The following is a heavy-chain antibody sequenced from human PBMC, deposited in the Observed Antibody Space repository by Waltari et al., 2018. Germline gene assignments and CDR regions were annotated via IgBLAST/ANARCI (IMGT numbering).Heavy chain of an antibody. CDR1: IG. V-gene: IGHV4-4*06. CDR2: VLRTGKT. J-gene: IGHJ4*02. Sequence: IGGGWGGHSPKGGMECIGKVLRTGKTNYSPSVASRVTMSLDASNTQCSLKVTSATAADTAVYYCARDRGRGLYLDVWGPGTLVTVSP. D-gene: IGHD2-15*01. CDR3: ARDRGRGLYLDV.